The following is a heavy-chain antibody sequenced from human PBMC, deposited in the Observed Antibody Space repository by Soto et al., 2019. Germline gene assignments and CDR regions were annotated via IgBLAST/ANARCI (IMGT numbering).Heavy chain of an antibody. J-gene: IGHJ4*01. V-gene: IGHV3-23*01. CDR3: TTDSYSSAITVRFDY. CDR1: GFTFSSYA. Sequence: GGSLRLSCAASGFTFSSYAMSWVRQAPGKGLEWVSAISGSGGSTYYADSAKGRFAISRDDSRNIVYMQMNSLKIEDTGVYYCTTDSYSSAITVRFDYWGHGTLVTVSS. CDR2: ISGSGGST. D-gene: IGHD1-26*01.